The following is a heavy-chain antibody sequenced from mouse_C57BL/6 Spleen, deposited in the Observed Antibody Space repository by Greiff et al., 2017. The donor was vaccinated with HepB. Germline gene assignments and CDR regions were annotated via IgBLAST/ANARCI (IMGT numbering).Heavy chain of an antibody. CDR1: GYTFTSYG. D-gene: IGHD1-1*01. Sequence: VQLQQSGAELARPGASVKLSCKASGYTFTSYGISWVKQSTGQGLEWIGEIYPRSGNTYYNEKFKGKATLTADKSSSTAYMELRSLTSEDSAVYFCARSYYGSSYGYFDYWGQGTTLTVSS. CDR3: ARSYYGSSYGYFDY. CDR2: IYPRSGNT. V-gene: IGHV1-81*01. J-gene: IGHJ2*01.